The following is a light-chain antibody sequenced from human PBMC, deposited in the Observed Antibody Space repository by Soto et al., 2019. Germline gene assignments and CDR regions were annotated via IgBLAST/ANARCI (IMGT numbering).Light chain of an antibody. CDR2: GAS. J-gene: IGKJ2*01. CDR3: QQTYSTPYT. V-gene: IGKV1-39*01. CDR1: QTISNF. Sequence: DIQMTQSPSSLSASVGDRITITCRASQTISNFLNWYHQRPGKAPKLLIFGASSLQSGVPSKFTGSGSGTDFTLTINDLQPEDFATYYCQQTYSTPYTFGQVTNLEIK.